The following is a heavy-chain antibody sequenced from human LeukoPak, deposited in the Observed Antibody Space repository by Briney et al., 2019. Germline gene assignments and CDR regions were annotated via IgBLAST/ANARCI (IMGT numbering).Heavy chain of an antibody. CDR1: GFTFADFY. J-gene: IGHJ4*01. Sequence: GGSLRLSCTASGFTFADFYMSWVRQAPGKGLEWVANIDEHGEGKHYVDSVKGRFTICRDNTKNSLYLDMTYLRAEDTATYFCARARPGVIDYWGQGTLVPVSS. CDR2: IDEHGEGK. CDR3: ARARPGVIDY. D-gene: IGHD3-10*01. V-gene: IGHV3-7*01.